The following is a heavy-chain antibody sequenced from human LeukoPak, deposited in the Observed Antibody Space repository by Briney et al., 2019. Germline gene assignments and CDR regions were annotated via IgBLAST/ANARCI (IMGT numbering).Heavy chain of an antibody. D-gene: IGHD3-10*01. CDR3: ARDVYYYDSGSYYYFDY. CDR1: GGSISSSSDY. Sequence: PSETLSLTCTVSGGSISSSSDYWGWIRQAPGKGLEWIGSIYYHENTYYNSSLKSRVTISVDTSKNQFSLKLNSVTAADTAVYYCARDVYYYDSGSYYYFDYWGQGTLVTVSS. CDR2: IYYHENT. V-gene: IGHV4-39*02. J-gene: IGHJ4*02.